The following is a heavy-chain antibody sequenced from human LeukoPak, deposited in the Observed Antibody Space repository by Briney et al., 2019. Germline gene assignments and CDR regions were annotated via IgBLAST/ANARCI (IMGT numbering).Heavy chain of an antibody. D-gene: IGHD6-19*01. CDR1: GYTFTSYY. J-gene: IGHJ4*02. Sequence: ASVKVSCKASGYTFTSYYMHWVRQAPGQGLEWMGIINPSGGSTSYAQKFQGRFTMTRDTSTSTVYMELSSLRSEDTAVYYCARYSSGWYYFDYWGQGTLVTVSS. V-gene: IGHV1-46*01. CDR2: INPSGGST. CDR3: ARYSSGWYYFDY.